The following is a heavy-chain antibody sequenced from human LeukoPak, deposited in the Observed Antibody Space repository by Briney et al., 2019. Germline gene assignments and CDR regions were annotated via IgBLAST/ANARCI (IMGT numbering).Heavy chain of an antibody. D-gene: IGHD5-18*01. Sequence: GGSLRLSCAASGFTFSSYGMHWVRQAPGKGLEWVAVIWYDGSNKYYADSVKGRFTISRDNSKNTLYLQMNSLRAEDTAVYYCSRGPIQLWLYYGMDVWGQGTTVIVSS. CDR2: IWYDGSNK. CDR1: GFTFSSYG. CDR3: SRGPIQLWLYYGMDV. V-gene: IGHV3-33*01. J-gene: IGHJ6*02.